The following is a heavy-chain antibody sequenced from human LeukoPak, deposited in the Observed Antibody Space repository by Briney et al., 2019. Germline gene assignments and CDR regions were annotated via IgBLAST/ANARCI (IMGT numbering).Heavy chain of an antibody. D-gene: IGHD1-26*01. CDR1: GFTFSSYA. J-gene: IGHJ3*02. Sequence: GRSLRLSCAASGFTFSSYAMHWVRQAPGKGLEWVAVISYDGSNKYYADSVKGRFTISRDNSKNTLYLQMNSLRAEDTAVYYCARDALTAGGSDAFDIWGQGAMVTVSS. CDR2: ISYDGSNK. CDR3: ARDALTAGGSDAFDI. V-gene: IGHV3-30-3*01.